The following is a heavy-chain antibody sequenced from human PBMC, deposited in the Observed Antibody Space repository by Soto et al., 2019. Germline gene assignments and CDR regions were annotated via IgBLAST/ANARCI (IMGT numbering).Heavy chain of an antibody. V-gene: IGHV4-61*01. D-gene: IGHD1-26*01. CDR2: IYYSGST. J-gene: IGHJ6*02. CDR3: AREKIGGATDYYYGMDV. CDR1: GGSGGGGSCY. Sequence: LVTLCLTCTVAGGSGGGGSCYWSWIRQPPGKGLEWIGYIYYSGSTNYNPSLKSRVTISVDTSKNQFSLKLSSVTAADTAVYYCAREKIGGATDYYYGMDVWGQGTTVTVSS.